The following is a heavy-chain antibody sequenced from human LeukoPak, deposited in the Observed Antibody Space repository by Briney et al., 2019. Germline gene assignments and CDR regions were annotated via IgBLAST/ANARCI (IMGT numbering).Heavy chain of an antibody. CDR1: GFTLRVNY. D-gene: IGHD6-19*01. V-gene: IGHV3-53*01. CDR2: IYSDGTT. Sequence: PGGSLRLSCVASGFTLRVNYMTWIRQTPGRGLEWVSVIYSDGTTKYADSAKGRFTISRDNSKSMVYLQMDRLRAEDTAVYYCARCKGGWSGHFYDMDVRGQGTTVTVSS. CDR3: ARCKGGWSGHFYDMDV. J-gene: IGHJ6*02.